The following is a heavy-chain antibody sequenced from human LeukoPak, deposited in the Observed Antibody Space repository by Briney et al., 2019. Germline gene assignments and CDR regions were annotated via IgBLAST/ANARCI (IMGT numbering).Heavy chain of an antibody. J-gene: IGHJ5*02. CDR3: ARKSGYSSGWTWFDP. Sequence: SDPQSLICSLSIYFISGGHFWSRLRPPPGKGLDCIRAIIHRGRTYYNPSLKIRVTMSVDTSTNEFFLKLDSVTAVDTAVYYCARKSGYSSGWTWFDPWGQGTLVTVSS. CDR2: IIHRGRT. D-gene: IGHD6-19*01. V-gene: IGHV4-38-2*02. CDR1: IYFISGGHF.